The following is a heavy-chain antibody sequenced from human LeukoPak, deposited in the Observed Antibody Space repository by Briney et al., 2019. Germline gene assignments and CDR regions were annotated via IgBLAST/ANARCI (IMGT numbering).Heavy chain of an antibody. Sequence: SVKVSCKASGGTFSSYAISWVRQAPGQGLEWMGRIIPIFGTANYAQKFQGRVTITTDESTSTAYMELSSLRSEDTAVYYCASTDMVMGYYFDYWGQGTLVTVYS. J-gene: IGHJ4*02. CDR3: ASTDMVMGYYFDY. CDR2: IIPIFGTA. V-gene: IGHV1-69*05. CDR1: GGTFSSYA. D-gene: IGHD5-12*01.